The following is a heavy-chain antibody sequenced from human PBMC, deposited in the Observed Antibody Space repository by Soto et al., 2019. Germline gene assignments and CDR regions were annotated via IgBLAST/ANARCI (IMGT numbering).Heavy chain of an antibody. CDR1: GFTFSDYY. V-gene: IGHV3-11*01. CDR2: ISSSGTAI. CDR3: ARLAAVGVYYFDY. Sequence: PGGSLRLSCAASGFTFSDYYMSWIRQAPGKGLEWVSYISSSGTAIYYADSVKGRFTISRDNAKNSLYLQMNSLRVEDTAVYYCARLAAVGVYYFDYGGQGTLVTVSS. J-gene: IGHJ4*02. D-gene: IGHD6-13*01.